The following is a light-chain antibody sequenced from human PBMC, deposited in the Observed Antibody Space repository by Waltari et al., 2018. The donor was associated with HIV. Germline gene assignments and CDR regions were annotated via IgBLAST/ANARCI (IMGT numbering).Light chain of an antibody. CDR3: CSYAGSDT. CDR1: SGSVSTSYY. CDR2: STN. V-gene: IGLV8-61*01. J-gene: IGLJ2*01. Sequence: QTVVTQEPSFSVSPGGTVTLTCGLSSGSVSTSYYPSWYQQTPGQAPRTLIYSTNTRSSGVPDRFSGSILGNKAALTITGAQADDESDYYCCSYAGSDTFGGGTKLTVL.